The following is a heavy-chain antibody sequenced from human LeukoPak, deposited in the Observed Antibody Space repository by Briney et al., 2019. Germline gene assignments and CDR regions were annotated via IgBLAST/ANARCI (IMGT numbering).Heavy chain of an antibody. V-gene: IGHV3-30-3*01. CDR2: ISYDGSNK. CDR3: ARGYYYDSSGYSPRYFQH. J-gene: IGHJ1*01. D-gene: IGHD3-22*01. CDR1: GFTFSSYA. Sequence: GRSLRLSCAASGFTFSSYAMHWVRQAPGKGLEWVAVISYDGSNKYYADSVKGRFTISRGNSKNTLYLQMNSLRAEDTAVYYCARGYYYDSSGYSPRYFQHWGQGTLVTVSS.